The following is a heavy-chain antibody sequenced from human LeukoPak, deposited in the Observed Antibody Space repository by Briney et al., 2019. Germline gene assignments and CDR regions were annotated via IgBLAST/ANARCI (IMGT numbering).Heavy chain of an antibody. J-gene: IGHJ4*02. Sequence: PGGSLRLSCSASGFTFSRYAMHWVRQAPGKGLEYVSAISSNGGSTYYADSVKGRFTISRDNAKNSLYLQMNSLRAEDTAVYYCARIRRGYSYGYDVDYWGQGTLVTVSS. D-gene: IGHD5-18*01. CDR3: ARIRRGYSYGYDVDY. CDR2: ISSNGGST. V-gene: IGHV3-64*04. CDR1: GFTFSRYA.